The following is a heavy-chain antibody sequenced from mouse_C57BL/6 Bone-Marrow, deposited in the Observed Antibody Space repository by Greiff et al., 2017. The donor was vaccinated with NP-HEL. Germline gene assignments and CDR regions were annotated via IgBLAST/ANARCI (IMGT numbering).Heavy chain of an antibody. CDR3: ARQGTVVDFDY. Sequence: DVKLVESGGGLVQPGGSLKLSCAASGFTFSDYYMYWVRQTPEKRLEWVAYISNGGGSTYYPDTVKGRFTISRDNAKNTLYLQMSRLKSEDTAMYYCARQGTVVDFDYWGQGTTLTVSS. V-gene: IGHV5-12*01. CDR1: GFTFSDYY. D-gene: IGHD1-1*01. CDR2: ISNGGGST. J-gene: IGHJ2*01.